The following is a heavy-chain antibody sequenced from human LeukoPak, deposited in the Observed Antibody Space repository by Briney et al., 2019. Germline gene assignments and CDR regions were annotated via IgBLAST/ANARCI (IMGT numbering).Heavy chain of an antibody. CDR2: INQDGSEK. J-gene: IGHJ4*02. V-gene: IGHV3-7*05. D-gene: IGHD6-19*01. Sequence: GGSLRLSCAVSRFTFSSYWMSWVRQAPGKGLEWVANINQDGSEKYYVDSVKGRFTISRDNAKNSLYLQMNSLRVEDTAVYYCARRPYNSGWAFDSWGQGTLVTVSS. CDR1: RFTFSSYW. CDR3: ARRPYNSGWAFDS.